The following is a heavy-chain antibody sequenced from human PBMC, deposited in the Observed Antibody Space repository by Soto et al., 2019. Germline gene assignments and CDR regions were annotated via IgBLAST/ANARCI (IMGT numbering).Heavy chain of an antibody. CDR1: GYTFTGFY. CDR3: ASGGSTVTREFDY. D-gene: IGHD4-17*01. J-gene: IGHJ4*02. Sequence: QVQLVQSGAEVKKPGASVKVSCKASGYTFTGFYMHWVRQAPGQGLEWMGWINPNSGDTEYAQNFQGWVTLTRDTFIGTGYMELNRLKSDDTAVYYCASGGSTVTREFDYWGQGTLVSVSS. V-gene: IGHV1-2*04. CDR2: INPNSGDT.